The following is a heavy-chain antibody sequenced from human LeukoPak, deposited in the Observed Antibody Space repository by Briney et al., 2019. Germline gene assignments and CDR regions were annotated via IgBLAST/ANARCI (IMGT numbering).Heavy chain of an antibody. V-gene: IGHV3-48*03. CDR1: GFTFSSYE. CDR2: ISSSGSTI. D-gene: IGHD1-26*01. Sequence: QPGGSLRLSCAASGFTFSSYEMNWVRQAPGKGLEWVSYISSSGSTIYYADSVKGRFTISRDNAKNSLYLQMNSLRAEDTAVYYCAREGQWDLFDYWGQGTLVTASS. CDR3: AREGQWDLFDY. J-gene: IGHJ4*02.